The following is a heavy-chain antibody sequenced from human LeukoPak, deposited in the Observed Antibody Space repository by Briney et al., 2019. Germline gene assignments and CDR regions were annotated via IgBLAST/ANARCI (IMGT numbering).Heavy chain of an antibody. D-gene: IGHD3-10*01. CDR1: GFTFSGSA. V-gene: IGHV3-73*01. CDR2: IGSKANSYAT. CDR3: TRLYMVRGVIPLEGYYGMDV. Sequence: GGSLKLSCAASGFTFSGSAMHWVRQASGKGLEWVGRIGSKANSYATAYAASVKGRFTISRDDSKNTAYLQMNSLKTEDTAVYYCTRLYMVRGVIPLEGYYGMDVWGQGTTVTVSS. J-gene: IGHJ6*02.